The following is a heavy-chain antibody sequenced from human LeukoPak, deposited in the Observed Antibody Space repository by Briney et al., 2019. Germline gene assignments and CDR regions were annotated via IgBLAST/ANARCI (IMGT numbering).Heavy chain of an antibody. CDR2: IKQDGSEK. V-gene: IGHV3-7*03. CDR3: AKDGAGLPYDAFDI. D-gene: IGHD4-11*01. J-gene: IGHJ3*02. Sequence: GGSLRLSCAASGFTFSSYSMNWVPQAPGKGLEWVANIKQDGSEKYYVDSVKGRFTISRDNSKNTLYLQMNSLRAEDTAVYYCAKDGAGLPYDAFDIWGQGTMVTVSS. CDR1: GFTFSSYS.